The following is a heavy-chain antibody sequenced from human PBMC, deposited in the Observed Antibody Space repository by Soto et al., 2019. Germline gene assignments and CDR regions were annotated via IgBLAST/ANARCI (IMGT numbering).Heavy chain of an antibody. CDR3: ASAGPIYYYYGMDV. CDR2: IYYSGST. CDR1: GGSISSGGYY. V-gene: IGHV4-31*03. Sequence: QVQLQESGPGLVKPSQTLSLTCTVSGGSISSGGYYWSWIRQHPGKGLEWIGYIYYSGSTYYNPSVNGRVTISVEASKNQCSLKLSSLTAADKAGYYCASAGPIYYYYGMDVWGQGTTVTVSS. J-gene: IGHJ6*02.